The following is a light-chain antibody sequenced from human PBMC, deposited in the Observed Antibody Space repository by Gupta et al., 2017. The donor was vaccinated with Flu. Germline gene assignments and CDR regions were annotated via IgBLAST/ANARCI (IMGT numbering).Light chain of an antibody. J-gene: IGKJ4*01. Sequence: PSSLLASVGDRVTITCRASQDISSYLAWYQQKAGKAPKLLIYAASSLQSGVPSRFSGSGSGTVFTLTIISLQPEDVATYYCQKYNSAPPAFGGGTKVEIK. CDR3: QKYNSAPPA. CDR1: QDISSY. V-gene: IGKV1-27*01. CDR2: AAS.